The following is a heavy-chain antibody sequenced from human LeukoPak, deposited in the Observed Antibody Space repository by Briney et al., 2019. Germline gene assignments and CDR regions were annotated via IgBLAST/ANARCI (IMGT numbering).Heavy chain of an antibody. Sequence: SETLSLTCTVSGGSISSYYWSWIRQPAGKGLEWIGRIYTSGSTNYNPSLKSRVTMSVDTSENQFSLKLSSVTAADTAVYYCARGLTRMWERRFDYWGQGTLVTVSS. V-gene: IGHV4-4*07. CDR2: IYTSGST. D-gene: IGHD1-26*01. CDR3: ARGLTRMWERRFDY. J-gene: IGHJ4*02. CDR1: GGSISSYY.